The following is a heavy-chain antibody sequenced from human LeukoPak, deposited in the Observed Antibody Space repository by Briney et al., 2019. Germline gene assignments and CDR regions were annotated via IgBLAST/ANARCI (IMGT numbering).Heavy chain of an antibody. V-gene: IGHV1-46*01. Sequence: ASVKVSCKAFGYTFTGYWMHWVRQAPGQGPEWMGVISPSGGSTIYAQKFKGRVTLTRDMSTSTDYLELRSLRSDDTAVYYCARASRRFGEPDQWGQGTLVTVSS. CDR3: ARASRRFGEPDQ. J-gene: IGHJ5*02. CDR2: ISPSGGST. D-gene: IGHD3-10*01. CDR1: GYTFTGYW.